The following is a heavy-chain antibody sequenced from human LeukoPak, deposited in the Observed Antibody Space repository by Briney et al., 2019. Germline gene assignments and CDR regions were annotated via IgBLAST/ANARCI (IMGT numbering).Heavy chain of an antibody. V-gene: IGHV2-5*01. CDR1: GFSLSTSGVG. CDR3: AHPTGDTWFDP. Sequence: SRPTRVNPTQTLTLTCAFSGFSLSTSGVGVGWIRQPPGKALEWLALIYWNDDKRYSPSLKSRLTITKDTSKNQVVLTMTNMDPVDTATYYCAHPTGDTWFDPWGQGTLVTVSS. CDR2: IYWNDDK. J-gene: IGHJ5*02. D-gene: IGHD7-27*01.